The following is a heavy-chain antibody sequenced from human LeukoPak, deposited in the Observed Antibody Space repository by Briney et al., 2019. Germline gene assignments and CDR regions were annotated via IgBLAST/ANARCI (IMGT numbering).Heavy chain of an antibody. CDR2: INPNSGGT. D-gene: IGHD1-26*01. CDR1: GYTFTGYY. J-gene: IGHJ3*01. CDR3: ARDRNTVGRLGAFDV. V-gene: IGHV1-2*02. Sequence: ASVKVSCKASGYTFTGYYMHWVRQAPGQGLEWMGWINPNSGGTNYAQKFQGRVTMTRDTSISTAYMELSRLTSDDTAVYYCARDRNTVGRLGAFDVWGQGTIVTVSS.